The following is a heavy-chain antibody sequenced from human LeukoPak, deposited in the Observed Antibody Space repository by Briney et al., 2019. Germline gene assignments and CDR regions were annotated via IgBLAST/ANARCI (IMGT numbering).Heavy chain of an antibody. J-gene: IGHJ4*02. CDR1: GFTFSSYS. Sequence: PGGSLRLSCAASGFTFSSYSMNWVRQAPGKGLEWVSSISSSSSYIYYADSVKGRFTISRDNAKNSLYLQMNSLRAEGTAVYYCARGAYCGGDCYPLPDYWGQGTLVTVSS. D-gene: IGHD2-21*02. V-gene: IGHV3-21*01. CDR3: ARGAYCGGDCYPLPDY. CDR2: ISSSSSYI.